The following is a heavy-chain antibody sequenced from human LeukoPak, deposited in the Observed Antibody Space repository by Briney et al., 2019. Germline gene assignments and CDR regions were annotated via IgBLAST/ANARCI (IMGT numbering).Heavy chain of an antibody. J-gene: IGHJ5*02. D-gene: IGHD3-10*01. CDR2: INAGNGNT. Sequence: ASVKVSCKASGYTFTSYAMHWVRQAPGQRLKWMGWINAGNGNTKYSQKFQGRVTITRDTSASTAYMELSSLRSEDTAVYYCARVHGSGSYYYNWFDPWGQGTLVTVSS. V-gene: IGHV1-3*01. CDR3: ARVHGSGSYYYNWFDP. CDR1: GYTFTSYA.